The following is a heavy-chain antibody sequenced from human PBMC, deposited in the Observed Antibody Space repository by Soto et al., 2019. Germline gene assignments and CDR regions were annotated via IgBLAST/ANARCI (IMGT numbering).Heavy chain of an antibody. Sequence: SVQVSCQASGGTFSSYAISWVRQAPGQGLEWMGGIIPIFGTANYAQKFQGRVTITEDESTSTAYMELSSLRSEDTAVYYCARERGDYVWGSYRSGHYFDYWGQGTLVTVSS. V-gene: IGHV1-69*13. CDR2: IIPIFGTA. J-gene: IGHJ4*02. CDR3: ARERGDYVWGSYRSGHYFDY. D-gene: IGHD3-16*02. CDR1: GGTFSSYA.